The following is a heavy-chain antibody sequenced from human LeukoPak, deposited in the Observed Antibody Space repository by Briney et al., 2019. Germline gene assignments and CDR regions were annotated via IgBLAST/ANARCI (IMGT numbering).Heavy chain of an antibody. CDR3: AKGHSSSWTAYYYGMDV. J-gene: IGHJ6*02. Sequence: GGSLRLSCAASGFTFSSYWMHWVRQAPGKGPVWVSRINNDGSGTTYADSVKGRFTISRDDAKNTLYLQMNSLRAEDTAVYYCAKGHSSSWTAYYYGMDVWGQGTTVTVSS. D-gene: IGHD6-13*01. V-gene: IGHV3-74*01. CDR1: GFTFSSYW. CDR2: INNDGSGT.